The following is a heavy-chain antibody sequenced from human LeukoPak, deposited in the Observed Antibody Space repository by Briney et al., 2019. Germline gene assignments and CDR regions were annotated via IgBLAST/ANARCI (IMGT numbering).Heavy chain of an antibody. V-gene: IGHV3-23*01. CDR3: AIGWELHRFGY. J-gene: IGHJ4*02. D-gene: IGHD1-26*01. CDR1: GFTLRSYA. CDR2: ISNSGGTT. Sequence: PGGSLRLSCAASGFTLRSYAMNWVRQAPGKGLEWVSGISNSGGTTYYADSVKGRFSISRDNSKNTLYLQMDSLRAEDTAVYYCAIGWELHRFGYWGQGTLVTVSS.